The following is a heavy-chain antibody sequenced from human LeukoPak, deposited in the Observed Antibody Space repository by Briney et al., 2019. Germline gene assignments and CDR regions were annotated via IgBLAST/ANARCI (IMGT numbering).Heavy chain of an antibody. CDR1: GFTFSSYW. CDR2: INSDGSST. V-gene: IGHV3-74*01. D-gene: IGHD2-15*01. J-gene: IGHJ4*02. CDR3: AKDGTVVAAMFDS. Sequence: GGSLRLSCAASGFTFSSYWMHWVRQAPGKGLVWVSRINSDGSSTSYADSVKGRFTISRDNAKNTLYLQMNSLRAEDTAVYYCAKDGTVVAAMFDSWGQGTLVTVSS.